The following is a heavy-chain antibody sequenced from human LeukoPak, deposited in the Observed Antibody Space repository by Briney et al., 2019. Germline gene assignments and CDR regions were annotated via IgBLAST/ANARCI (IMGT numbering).Heavy chain of an antibody. J-gene: IGHJ1*01. CDR3: ARHYDSSGYYNAYFQH. Sequence: ASVKVSCKASGYTFTGYYVHWVRQAPGQGLEWMGWINPNSGGTNYAQKFQGRVTMTRDTSISTAYMELSRLRSDDTAVYYCARHYDSSGYYNAYFQHWGQGTLVTVSS. CDR2: INPNSGGT. CDR1: GYTFTGYY. V-gene: IGHV1-2*02. D-gene: IGHD3-22*01.